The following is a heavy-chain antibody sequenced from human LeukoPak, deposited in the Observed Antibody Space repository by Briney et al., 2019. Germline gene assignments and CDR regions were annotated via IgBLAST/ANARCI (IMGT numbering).Heavy chain of an antibody. D-gene: IGHD2-2*01. CDR1: GGSLSSYY. Sequence: PSETLSLTCTVSGGSLSSYYWSWLRQPPGKGLEWIGYIYYSGSTNYNPSLKSRVTISVDTSKNQFSLKLSSVTAADTAVYYCARDSAAYDAFDIWGQGTMVTVSS. J-gene: IGHJ3*02. CDR2: IYYSGST. CDR3: ARDSAAYDAFDI. V-gene: IGHV4-59*01.